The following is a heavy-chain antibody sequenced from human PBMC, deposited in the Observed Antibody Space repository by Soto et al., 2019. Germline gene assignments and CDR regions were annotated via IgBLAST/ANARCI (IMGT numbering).Heavy chain of an antibody. Sequence: PGGSLRLSCVASGFYQSSYAMNWVRQGPGKGLEWVSGISESGDNTYYADSVKGRFPISRDNSKNTLYLQMSSLTAEDTALYYCAKEFTVSTHIWGRGTLVTVSS. D-gene: IGHD4-17*01. CDR3: AKEFTVSTHI. CDR2: ISESGDNT. CDR1: GFYQSSYA. J-gene: IGHJ1*01. V-gene: IGHV3-23*01.